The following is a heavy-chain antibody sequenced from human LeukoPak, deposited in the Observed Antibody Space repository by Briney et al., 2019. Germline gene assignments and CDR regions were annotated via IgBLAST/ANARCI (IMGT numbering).Heavy chain of an antibody. CDR3: AGAFSSGWYPYSIGGLWFDY. CDR1: GGPISSYH. Sequence: SETLSLTCTVSGGPISSYHWSWIRQPPGKGLELIGNIYYTWSTNYNPSLRSRVTISVDTSKNQSSLKLSSVTAADTAVYYCAGAFSSGWYPYSIGGLWFDYWGQGTLVTVSS. D-gene: IGHD6-19*01. J-gene: IGHJ4*02. V-gene: IGHV4-59*01. CDR2: IYYTWST.